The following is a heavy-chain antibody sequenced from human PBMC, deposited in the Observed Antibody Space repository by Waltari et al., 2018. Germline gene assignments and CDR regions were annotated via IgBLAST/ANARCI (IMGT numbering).Heavy chain of an antibody. J-gene: IGHJ3*01. D-gene: IGHD1-1*01. CDR1: GGPISSYY. V-gene: IGHV4-4*07. CDR2: IYTTGST. Sequence: QVQLQESGPGLVKPSETLSLTCTVSGGPISSYYWSWIRQPAGKGLEWIGRIYTTGSTNYNPSLDSRVSMSIYTSTNQFSLKLKSVTAADTAIYYCTRERRQLELVASFDVWGHGTKVSVSS. CDR3: TRERRQLELVASFDV.